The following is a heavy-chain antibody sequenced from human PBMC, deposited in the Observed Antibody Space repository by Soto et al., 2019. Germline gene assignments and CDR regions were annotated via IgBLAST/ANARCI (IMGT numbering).Heavy chain of an antibody. D-gene: IGHD4-17*01. J-gene: IGHJ6*02. Sequence: QVPLVQSGAEVKKPGSSVKVSCKASGGTFSSYAISWVRQAPGQGLEWMGGIIPIFGTANYAQKFQGRVTITADESTSTAYMELSSLRSEDTAVYYCATPNYGRPPYYYYYGMDVWGQGTTVTVSS. CDR3: ATPNYGRPPYYYYYGMDV. CDR2: IIPIFGTA. V-gene: IGHV1-69*01. CDR1: GGTFSSYA.